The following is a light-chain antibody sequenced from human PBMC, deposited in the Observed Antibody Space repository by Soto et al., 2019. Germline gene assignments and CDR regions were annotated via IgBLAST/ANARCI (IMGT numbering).Light chain of an antibody. V-gene: IGLV2-14*01. CDR2: DVS. J-gene: IGLJ2*01. CDR1: SSDVGGYNY. CDR3: SSYTSSSTLYVV. Sequence: QPALTQPASVSGSPGQSITISCTGTSSDVGGYNYVSWYQQHPGKAPKLMIYDVSNRPSGVSNRFSGSKSGNTASLTISVLQAEDEADYYCSSYTSSSTLYVVFGGGTKLTVL.